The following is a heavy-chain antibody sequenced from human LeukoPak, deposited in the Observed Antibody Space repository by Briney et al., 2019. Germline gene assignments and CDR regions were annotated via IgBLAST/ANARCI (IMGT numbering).Heavy chain of an antibody. J-gene: IGHJ4*02. CDR3: AKDDY. Sequence: PGGSLRLSCAASGFTFSSYAMHWVSQAPGKGLEYVSAIRHNGGSTYYANSVKGRFTISRDNSKHTLYLQMGRLRAEDMAVYYCAKDDYWGQGTLVTVSS. CDR2: IRHNGGST. V-gene: IGHV3-64*01. CDR1: GFTFSSYA.